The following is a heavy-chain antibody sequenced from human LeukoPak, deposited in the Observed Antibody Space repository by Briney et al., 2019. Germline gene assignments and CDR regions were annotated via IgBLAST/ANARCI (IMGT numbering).Heavy chain of an antibody. J-gene: IGHJ4*02. CDR2: IYYSGST. D-gene: IGHD3-22*01. CDR3: ARSFDSSGYAFY. CDR1: GGSISSGGYY. Sequence: PSETLSLTCTVSGGSISSGGYYWSWIRQHPGKGLEWIGYIYYSGSTYYNPSLKSRVTISVDTSKNQFSLKLSSVTAADTAVYYCARSFDSSGYAFYWGQGTLVTVSS. V-gene: IGHV4-31*03.